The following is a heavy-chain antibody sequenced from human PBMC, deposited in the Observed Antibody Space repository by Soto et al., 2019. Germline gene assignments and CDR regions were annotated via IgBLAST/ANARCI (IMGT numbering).Heavy chain of an antibody. J-gene: IGHJ4*02. D-gene: IGHD2-2*01. CDR1: GFTFSSYA. CDR3: AKAKSSSSTCCYDF. Sequence: GSLRLSFAASGFTFSSYAMSWVRQAPGEGLGWVSAISGSGGSTYYADSVKGRFTISRDNSKNTLYLQMNSLRAEDTAVYYCAKAKSSSSTCCYDFWGQGTLVTVSS. V-gene: IGHV3-23*01. CDR2: ISGSGGST.